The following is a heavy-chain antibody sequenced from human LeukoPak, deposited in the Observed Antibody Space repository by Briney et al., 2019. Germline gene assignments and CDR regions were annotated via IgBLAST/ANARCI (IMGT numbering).Heavy chain of an antibody. Sequence: GGSLRLSCAASGFTFSSYAMNWVRQAPGKGLEWVSAISGGGGTTYYADSVKGRFTISRDNSKNTLYLQVNSLRAEDTAVYYCAKGPLSGFSPDYWGQGTLVTVSS. J-gene: IGHJ4*02. D-gene: IGHD3-3*01. CDR1: GFTFSSYA. CDR3: AKGPLSGFSPDY. CDR2: ISGGGGTT. V-gene: IGHV3-23*01.